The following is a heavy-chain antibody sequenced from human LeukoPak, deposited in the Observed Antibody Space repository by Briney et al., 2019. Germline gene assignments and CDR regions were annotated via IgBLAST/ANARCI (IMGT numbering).Heavy chain of an antibody. J-gene: IGHJ4*02. D-gene: IGHD6-19*01. CDR3: ARVSSSGWSDY. V-gene: IGHV3-33*01. Sequence: GGSLRLSCAASGFTFSSYGMHWVGQAPGKGLEWVAVIWYDGSNKYYADSVKGRFTVSRDNSKNTLYLQMNSLRAEDTAVYYCARVSSSGWSDYWGQGALVTVSS. CDR1: GFTFSSYG. CDR2: IWYDGSNK.